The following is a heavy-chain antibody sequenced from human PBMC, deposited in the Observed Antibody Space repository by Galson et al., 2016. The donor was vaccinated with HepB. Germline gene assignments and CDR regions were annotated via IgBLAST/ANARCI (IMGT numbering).Heavy chain of an antibody. CDR2: IWYDGTNK. V-gene: IGHV3-33*08. CDR3: ARDRRSDVRGNQWYFDL. CDR1: EFTVSGTY. D-gene: IGHD3-16*01. J-gene: IGHJ2*01. Sequence: SLRLSCAASEFTVSGTYMNWIRQAPGKGLEWVAVIWYDGTNKYYADSVKGRFTISRDNSKNTVYLQMSYLRTEDTALYYCARDRRSDVRGNQWYFDLWGRGTLVTVSS.